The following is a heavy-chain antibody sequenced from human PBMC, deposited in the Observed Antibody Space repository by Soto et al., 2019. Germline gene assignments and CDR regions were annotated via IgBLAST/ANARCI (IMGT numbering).Heavy chain of an antibody. V-gene: IGHV3-64*01. CDR1: GFIFSNYP. D-gene: IGHD6-13*01. J-gene: IGHJ1*01. Sequence: GGSLRLSCAASGFIFSNYPMHWFRQAPGKGLEYVSTISSNGGSTYYANSVKGRFTISRDNSKNTLYLQMSSLRAEDMAVYYCVIFSSGYLITQYFQHWGQGTLVIVAS. CDR2: ISSNGGST. CDR3: VIFSSGYLITQYFQH.